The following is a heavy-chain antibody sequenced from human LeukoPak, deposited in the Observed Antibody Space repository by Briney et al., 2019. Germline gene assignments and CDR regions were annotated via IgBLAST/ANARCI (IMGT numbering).Heavy chain of an antibody. J-gene: IGHJ4*02. CDR2: ISSSSSYT. CDR1: GFTFSDYY. D-gene: IGHD4-17*01. Sequence: PGGSLRLSCAASGFTFSDYYMNWIRQAPGKGLEWVSYISSSSSYTNYADSVKGRFTISRDNAKNSLYLQMNSLGDEDTAVYYCATYGDSMSAQTDYFDYWGQGTLVTVSS. CDR3: ATYGDSMSAQTDYFDY. V-gene: IGHV3-11*06.